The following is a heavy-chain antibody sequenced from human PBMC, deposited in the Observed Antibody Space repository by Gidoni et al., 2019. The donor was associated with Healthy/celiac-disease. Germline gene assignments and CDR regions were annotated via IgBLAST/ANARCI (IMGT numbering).Heavy chain of an antibody. CDR1: GFPFSSYS. CDR3: ARDRSGYDYFDY. J-gene: IGHJ4*02. D-gene: IGHD5-12*01. CDR2: ISSSSSYI. Sequence: EVQLVASGGGLVKPGGSLRLSCSASGFPFSSYSMNWVRQAPGKGLEWGSSISSSSSYIYDADSVKGRFTIYRDNAKNSRDLQMNSLRAEDTAVYYCARDRSGYDYFDYWGQGTLVTVSS. V-gene: IGHV3-21*01.